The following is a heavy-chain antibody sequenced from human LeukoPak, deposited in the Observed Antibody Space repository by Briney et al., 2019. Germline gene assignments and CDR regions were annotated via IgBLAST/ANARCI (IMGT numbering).Heavy chain of an antibody. CDR3: ARSYYHFWSDYQYPGDY. V-gene: IGHV7-4-1*02. CDR1: GYAFTSYA. Sequence: ASVKVSCKAYGYAFTSYAMNVVRQDPGQGLEWMGLINTNTVDPTYAQGFTGRYVFSLDTSVSTAYLQISSLKAEDTAVYYCARSYYHFWSDYQYPGDYWGQGTLVTVSS. D-gene: IGHD3-3*01. J-gene: IGHJ4*02. CDR2: INTNTVDP.